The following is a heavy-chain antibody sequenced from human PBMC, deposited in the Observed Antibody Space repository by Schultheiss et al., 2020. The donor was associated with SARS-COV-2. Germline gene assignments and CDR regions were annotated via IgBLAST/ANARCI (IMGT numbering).Heavy chain of an antibody. CDR3: ARAVAGTYYYGMDV. CDR2: IWYDGSNK. J-gene: IGHJ6*02. CDR1: GFTFSSYA. V-gene: IGHV3-33*08. Sequence: GESLKISCAASGFTFSSYAMSWVRQAPGKGLEWVAVIWYDGSNKYYADSVKGRFTISRDNAKNSLYLQMNSLRAGDTAVYYCARAVAGTYYYGMDVWGQGTTVTVSS. D-gene: IGHD6-19*01.